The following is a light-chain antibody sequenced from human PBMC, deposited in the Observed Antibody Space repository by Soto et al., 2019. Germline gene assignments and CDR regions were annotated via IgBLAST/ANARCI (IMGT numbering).Light chain of an antibody. CDR2: AAS. V-gene: IGKV1-39*01. Sequence: DSQMTQSPPSLSASVGDIVTISCRASQSISSYLNWYQQKPGKAPKLLIYAASSLQSGDPSRFSGSGSGTDFTLTISSLQPEDFATYYCLQSYSTPITLGQGTRLEIK. CDR1: QSISSY. CDR3: LQSYSTPIT. J-gene: IGKJ5*01.